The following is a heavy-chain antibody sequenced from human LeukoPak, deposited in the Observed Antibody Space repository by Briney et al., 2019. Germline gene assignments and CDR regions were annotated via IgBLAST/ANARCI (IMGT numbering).Heavy chain of an antibody. V-gene: IGHV3-74*01. J-gene: IGHJ6*02. CDR2: INSDGSST. Sequence: GGSLRLSCAASGFTFSSYWMHWVRQAPGKGLVWVSRINSDGSSTSYADSVKGRFTISRDNAKNTLYLQMNSLRAEDTAVYYCARPILRGSNYYYGMDVRGQGTTVTVSS. CDR1: GFTFSSYW. D-gene: IGHD6-25*01. CDR3: ARPILRGSNYYYGMDV.